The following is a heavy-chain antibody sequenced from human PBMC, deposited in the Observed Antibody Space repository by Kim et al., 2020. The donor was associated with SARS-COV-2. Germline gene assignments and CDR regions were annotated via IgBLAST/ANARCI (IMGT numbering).Heavy chain of an antibody. CDR3: AKETVAGYYYYGMDV. D-gene: IGHD6-19*01. Sequence: GGSLRLSCAASGFTFDDYTMHWVRQAPGKGLEWVSLISWDGGSTYYADSVKGRFTISRDNSKNSLYLQMNSLRTEDTALYYCAKETVAGYYYYGMDVWGQGTTVTVSS. CDR1: GFTFDDYT. CDR2: ISWDGGST. V-gene: IGHV3-43*01. J-gene: IGHJ6*02.